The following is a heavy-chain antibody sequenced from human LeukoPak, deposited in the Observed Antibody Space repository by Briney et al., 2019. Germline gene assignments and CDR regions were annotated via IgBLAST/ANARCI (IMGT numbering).Heavy chain of an antibody. CDR1: GGSFSGYY. Sequence: KPSETLSLTCAVYGGSFSGYYWSWIRQPPGKGLEWIGEINHSGSTNYNPSLKSRVTISVDTSKNQFSLKLSSVTAADTAVYYCARSSYSNYAEFDYWGQGTLVTVSS. CDR3: ARSSYSNYAEFDY. V-gene: IGHV4-34*01. CDR2: INHSGST. D-gene: IGHD4-11*01. J-gene: IGHJ4*02.